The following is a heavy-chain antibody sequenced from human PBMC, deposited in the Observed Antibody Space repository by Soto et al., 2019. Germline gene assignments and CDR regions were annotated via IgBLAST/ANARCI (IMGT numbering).Heavy chain of an antibody. D-gene: IGHD3-9*01. CDR2: ISAYNGNT. Sequence: GASVKVSCKASGYTFTSYGISGVRQAPGQGLEWMGWISAYNGNTNYAQKLQGRVTMTTDTSTSTAYMELRSLRSDDTAVYYCARDYDILTALVYYYYYGMDVWGQGTTVTVSS. J-gene: IGHJ6*02. CDR1: GYTFTSYG. CDR3: ARDYDILTALVYYYYYGMDV. V-gene: IGHV1-18*01.